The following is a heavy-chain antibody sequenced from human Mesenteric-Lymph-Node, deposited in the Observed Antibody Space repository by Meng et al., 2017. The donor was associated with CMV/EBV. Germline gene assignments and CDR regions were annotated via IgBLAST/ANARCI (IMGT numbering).Heavy chain of an antibody. Sequence: GGSLRLSCAASGFTFSSYSMNWVRQAPGKGLEWVSYISSSSSTIYYADSVKGRFTISRDNAKNSLYLQMNSLRAEDTAVYYCARVPLPYDFWSGYYIHYYGMDVWGQGTTVTVSS. V-gene: IGHV3-48*04. CDR3: ARVPLPYDFWSGYYIHYYGMDV. J-gene: IGHJ6*02. CDR1: GFTFSSYS. CDR2: ISSSSSTI. D-gene: IGHD3-3*01.